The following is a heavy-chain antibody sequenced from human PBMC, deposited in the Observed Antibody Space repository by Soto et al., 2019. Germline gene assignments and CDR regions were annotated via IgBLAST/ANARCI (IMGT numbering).Heavy chain of an antibody. CDR2: IIPILGIA. D-gene: IGHD6-19*01. CDR1: GGTFSSYT. CDR3: ARENIAVADYYYYYYMDV. Sequence: SVKVSCKASGGTFSSYTISWVRQAPGRGLEWMGRIIPILGIANYAQKFQGRVTITADKSTSTAYMELSSLRSEDTAVYYCARENIAVADYYYYYYMDVWAKGPRSPSP. J-gene: IGHJ6*03. V-gene: IGHV1-69*04.